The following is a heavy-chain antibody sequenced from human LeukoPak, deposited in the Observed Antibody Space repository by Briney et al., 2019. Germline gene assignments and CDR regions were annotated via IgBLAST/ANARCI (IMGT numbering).Heavy chain of an antibody. J-gene: IGHJ4*02. Sequence: SETLSLTCTVSGGSISSGGYYWSWIRQPPGKGLEWIGEINHSGSTNYNPSLKSRVTISVDTSKNQFSLKLSSVTAADTAVYYCARRGGPISKASAFDYWGQGTLVTVSS. V-gene: IGHV4-39*07. CDR2: INHSGST. D-gene: IGHD3-16*01. CDR1: GGSISSGGYY. CDR3: ARRGGPISKASAFDY.